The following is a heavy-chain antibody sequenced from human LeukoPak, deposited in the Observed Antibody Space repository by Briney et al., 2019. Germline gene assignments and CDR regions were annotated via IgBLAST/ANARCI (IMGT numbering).Heavy chain of an antibody. CDR2: IWYDGSNK. CDR3: ARETGSYSPAAAFFDY. J-gene: IGHJ4*03. CDR1: GFTFRNYV. D-gene: IGHD1-26*01. V-gene: IGHV3-33*08. Sequence: PGGSLRLSCTASGFTFRNYVMSWVRQAPGKGLEWVAVIWYDGSNKYYADSVKGRFTISRDNSKNTLYLQMNSLRAEDTAVYYCARETGSYSPAAAFFDYWGQGTTVTVSS.